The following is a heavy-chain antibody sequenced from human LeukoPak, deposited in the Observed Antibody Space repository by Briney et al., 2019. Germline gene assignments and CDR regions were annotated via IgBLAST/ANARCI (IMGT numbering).Heavy chain of an antibody. CDR1: GGSISENW. CDR3: ARNGYCSVDY. J-gene: IGHJ4*02. CDR2: IYHSGST. Sequence: SGTLSLTCVVSGGSISENWWSWVRQPPGKGLEWLGEIYHSGSTNYNPSLKSRVIISVDKSNNQFSLKLSSVTAADTAVYYCARNGYCSVDYWGQGTLVTVSS. D-gene: IGHD2-21*02. V-gene: IGHV4-4*02.